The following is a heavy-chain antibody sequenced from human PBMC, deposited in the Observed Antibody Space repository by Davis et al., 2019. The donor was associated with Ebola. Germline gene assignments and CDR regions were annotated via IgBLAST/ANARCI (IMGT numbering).Heavy chain of an antibody. V-gene: IGHV3-64*01. D-gene: IGHD6-19*01. J-gene: IGHJ6*02. CDR2: ISSNGGST. Sequence: GESLKISCAASGFTFSSYAMHWVRQAPGKGLEYVSAISSNGGSTYYANSVKGRFTISRDNSKNTLYLQMGSLRAEDMAVYYCARVGQAVAGAQLCYYYGMDVWGQGTTVTVSS. CDR1: GFTFSSYA. CDR3: ARVGQAVAGAQLCYYYGMDV.